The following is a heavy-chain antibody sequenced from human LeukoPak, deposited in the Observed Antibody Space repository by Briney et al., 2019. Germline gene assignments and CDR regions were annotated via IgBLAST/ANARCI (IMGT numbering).Heavy chain of an antibody. J-gene: IGHJ4*02. CDR3: ARQITMVRGGRDFDY. CDR1: GGSISSGSYY. D-gene: IGHD3-10*01. CDR2: IYTSGST. Sequence: SETLSLTCTVSGGSISSGSYYWSWIRQPAGKGLEWIGRIYTSGSTNYNPSLKSRVTISVDTSKNQFSLKLSSVTAADTAVYYCARQITMVRGGRDFDYWGQGTLVTVSS. V-gene: IGHV4-61*02.